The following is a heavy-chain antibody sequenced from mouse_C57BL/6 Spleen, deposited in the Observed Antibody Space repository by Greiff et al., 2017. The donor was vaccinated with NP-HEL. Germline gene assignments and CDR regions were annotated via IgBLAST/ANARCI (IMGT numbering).Heavy chain of an antibody. D-gene: IGHD2-4*01. CDR2: ISYDGSN. Sequence: EVKLQESGPGLVKPSQSLSLTCSVTGYSITSGYYWNWIRQFPGNKLEWMGYISYDGSNNYNPSLKNRISITRDTSKNQFFLKLNSVTTEDTATYYCAKIYYDYDEGAYYAMDYWGQGTSVTVSS. J-gene: IGHJ4*01. CDR3: AKIYYDYDEGAYYAMDY. CDR1: GYSITSGYY. V-gene: IGHV3-6*01.